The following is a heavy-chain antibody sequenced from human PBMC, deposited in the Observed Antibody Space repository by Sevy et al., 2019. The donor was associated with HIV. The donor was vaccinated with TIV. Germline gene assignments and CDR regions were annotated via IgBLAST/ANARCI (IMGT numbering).Heavy chain of an antibody. CDR2: INHSGIT. D-gene: IGHD3-9*01. CDR1: GGSFSDYY. V-gene: IGHV4-34*01. J-gene: IGHJ4*02. Sequence: SETLSLTCAVYGGSFSDYYWNWIRQPPGKGLEWIGEINHSGITKYNPSLKSRVTTSVDTSKNQFSLKLSSVTAADTAVYYCARGGPDTLSSFDFWGQGTLVTVSS. CDR3: ARGGPDTLSSFDF.